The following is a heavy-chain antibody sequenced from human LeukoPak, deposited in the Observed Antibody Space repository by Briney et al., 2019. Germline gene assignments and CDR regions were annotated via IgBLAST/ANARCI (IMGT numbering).Heavy chain of an antibody. Sequence: GGSLRLSCAASGFTFSSYSMNWVRQAPGKGLEWVSSISTSSSYIYCADSLKGRFTISRDNARNSLYLQMNSLRAEDTAVYYCARGFLGIAARKSWFDPWGQGTLVTVSS. V-gene: IGHV3-21*01. CDR1: GFTFSSYS. CDR3: ARGFLGIAARKSWFDP. CDR2: ISTSSSYI. D-gene: IGHD6-6*01. J-gene: IGHJ5*02.